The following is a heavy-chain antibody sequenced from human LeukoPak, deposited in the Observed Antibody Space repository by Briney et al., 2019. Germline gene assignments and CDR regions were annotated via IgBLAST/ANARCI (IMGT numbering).Heavy chain of an antibody. D-gene: IGHD3-9*01. V-gene: IGHV4-34*01. CDR1: GGSITGYY. Sequence: SETLSLTCAVYGGSITGYYWSWIRQTPGRGLEWVGEIHYTGATSYNPSLKSRATISTDTSKNQFSLRLSSATAADTAVYYCARGNILTGYCFDFWGQGALVTVSS. CDR2: IHYTGAT. J-gene: IGHJ4*02. CDR3: ARGNILTGYCFDF.